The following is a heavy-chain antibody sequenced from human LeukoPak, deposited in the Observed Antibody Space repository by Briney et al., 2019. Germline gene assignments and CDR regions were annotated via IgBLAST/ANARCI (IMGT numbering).Heavy chain of an antibody. CDR2: INWNGGST. CDR3: ARDSPFDSSGYYEFDY. V-gene: IGHV3-20*04. Sequence: PGGSLRLSCAASGFTFDDFGMSWVRQAPGKGLEWASGINWNGGSTGYADSVKGRFTISRDNPKNSLYLQMNSLRAEDTALYYCARDSPFDSSGYYEFDYWGQGTLVTVSS. D-gene: IGHD3-22*01. J-gene: IGHJ4*02. CDR1: GFTFDDFG.